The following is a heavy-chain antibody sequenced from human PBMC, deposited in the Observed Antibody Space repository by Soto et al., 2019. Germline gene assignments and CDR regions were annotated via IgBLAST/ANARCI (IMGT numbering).Heavy chain of an antibody. CDR1: GGSFSGYY. J-gene: IGHJ6*03. V-gene: IGHV4-34*01. Sequence: SETLSLTCAVYGGSFSGYYWSWIRQPPGKGLEWIGEINHSGSTNYNPPLKSRVTISVDTSKNQFSLKLSSVTAADTAVYYCARGETSSGSNYYYHYMDVCGKGTTVTVSS. CDR2: INHSGST. CDR3: ARGETSSGSNYYYHYMDV.